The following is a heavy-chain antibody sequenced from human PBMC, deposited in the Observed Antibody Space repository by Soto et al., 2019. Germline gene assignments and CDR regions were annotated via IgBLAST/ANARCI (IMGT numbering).Heavy chain of an antibody. J-gene: IGHJ5*02. Sequence: QVQLVQSGAEVKKPGASVKVSCKASGYTFTSYGISWVRQAPGQGLEWMGWIRPYNGITNYAQKLQGRVTTTTDTSTNTAYMELRSLRSDDTVVYYCARTVVAVPCALIWFVPWGQGTLITVSS. CDR3: ARTVVAVPCALIWFVP. CDR1: GYTFTSYG. D-gene: IGHD6-19*01. V-gene: IGHV1-18*01. CDR2: IRPYNGIT.